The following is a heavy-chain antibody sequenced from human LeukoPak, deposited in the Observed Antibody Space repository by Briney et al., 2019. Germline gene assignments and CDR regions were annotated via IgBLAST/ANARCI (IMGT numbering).Heavy chain of an antibody. CDR2: INPNSGGT. CDR3: ARGDIVVVPAGPGTFDY. V-gene: IGHV1-2*02. CDR1: GYTFTGYY. D-gene: IGHD2-2*01. J-gene: IGHJ4*02. Sequence: GASVKVSCKASGYTFTGYYMHWVRQAPGQGLEWMGWINPNSGGTNYAQKFQGRVTTTRDTSISTAYMELSRLRSDDTAVYYCARGDIVVVPAGPGTFDYWGQGTLVTVSS.